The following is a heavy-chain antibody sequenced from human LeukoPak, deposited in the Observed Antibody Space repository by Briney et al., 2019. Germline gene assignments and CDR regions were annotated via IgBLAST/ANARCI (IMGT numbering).Heavy chain of an antibody. CDR3: ARGPHYHGSSSYSPSYSYAMDV. Sequence: SETLSLTCTVSGGSISSYYWSWIRQPPGKGLEWIGYIYYSGSTNYNPSLRSRVTISVDTSKNQFSLDLRSVTAADTAVYYCARGPHYHGSSSYSPSYSYAMDVWGQGTTVTVSS. J-gene: IGHJ6*02. D-gene: IGHD3-22*01. CDR2: IYYSGST. CDR1: GGSISSYY. V-gene: IGHV4-59*01.